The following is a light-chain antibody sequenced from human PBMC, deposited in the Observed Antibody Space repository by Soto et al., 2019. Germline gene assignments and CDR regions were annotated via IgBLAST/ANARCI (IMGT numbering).Light chain of an antibody. CDR3: SSYTSSSTPVV. CDR2: DVS. V-gene: IGLV2-14*01. Sequence: QAVLTQPASVSGSPGQSITISCTGTSSDVGGYNYVSWYQQHPGKAPKLMIYDVSNRPSGVSNRFSRSKSGNTASLTISGLHAEDEADYYCSSYTSSSTPVVFGGGTKLTVL. CDR1: SSDVGGYNY. J-gene: IGLJ2*01.